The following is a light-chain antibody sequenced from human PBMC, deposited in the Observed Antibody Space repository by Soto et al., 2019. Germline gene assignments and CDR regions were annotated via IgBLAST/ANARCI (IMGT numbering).Light chain of an antibody. CDR3: QESYSTLWGT. J-gene: IGKJ1*01. Sequence: DIQMTQSPSSLSASVGDRVTITCRTSQSISTSLNWYQQKPGKAPKLLIYGASSLQSGVPLRFSGSGSGTDFTLTISSLQREDFATYYCQESYSTLWGTCGQGTKVDIK. V-gene: IGKV1-39*01. CDR1: QSISTS. CDR2: GAS.